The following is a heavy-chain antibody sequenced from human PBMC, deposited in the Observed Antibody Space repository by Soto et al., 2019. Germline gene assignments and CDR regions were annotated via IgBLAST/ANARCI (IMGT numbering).Heavy chain of an antibody. CDR2: ISYDGSNK. CDR3: ARAGGTRYYYYYGMDV. D-gene: IGHD1-1*01. J-gene: IGHJ6*02. CDR1: GFTFSSYA. V-gene: IGHV3-30-3*01. Sequence: SLRLSCAASGFTFSSYAMHWVRQAPGEGLEWVAVISYDGSNKYYADSVKGRFTISRDNSKNTLYLQMNSLRAEDTAVYYCARAGGTRYYYYYGMDVWGQGTTVTVSS.